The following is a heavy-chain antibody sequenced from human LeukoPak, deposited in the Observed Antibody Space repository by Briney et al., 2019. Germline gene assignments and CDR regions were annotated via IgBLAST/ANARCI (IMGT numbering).Heavy chain of an antibody. D-gene: IGHD5-18*01. CDR3: ARPDTAMPFIGAFDI. Sequence: GESLKISCKGSGYSFTSYWIGWVRQMPGKGLAWMGIIYPGDSDTRYSPSFQGQVTISADKSISTAYLQWSSLKASDTAMYYCARPDTAMPFIGAFDIWGQGTMVTVSS. CDR1: GYSFTSYW. J-gene: IGHJ3*02. V-gene: IGHV5-51*01. CDR2: IYPGDSDT.